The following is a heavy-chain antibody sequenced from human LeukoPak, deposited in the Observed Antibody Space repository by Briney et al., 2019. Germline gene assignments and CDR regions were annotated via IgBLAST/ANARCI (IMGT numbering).Heavy chain of an antibody. CDR1: GFTFSSYA. V-gene: IGHV3-23*01. D-gene: IGHD5-24*01. CDR3: ARGLHYVEMATITFWGPVVDAFDI. Sequence: PGGSLRLSCAASGFTFSSYAMSWVRQAPGKGLEWVSAISGSGGSTYYADSVKGRFTISRDNSKNTLYLQMNSLRAEDTAVYYCARGLHYVEMATITFWGPVVDAFDIWGQGTMVTVSS. CDR2: ISGSGGST. J-gene: IGHJ3*02.